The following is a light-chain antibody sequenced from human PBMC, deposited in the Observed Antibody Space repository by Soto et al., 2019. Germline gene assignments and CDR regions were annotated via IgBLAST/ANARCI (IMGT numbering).Light chain of an antibody. CDR1: SSNIGTSYG. V-gene: IGLV1-40*01. J-gene: IGLJ3*02. Sequence: QSVLTQPPSVSGAPGQRVTISCTGSSSNIGTSYGVHWYQQLPGTAPTLLIVADTNRPSGVPERFSGSKSGTSASLAITGLRAEDEADYYCQSYDTSLSGWVFGGGTQLTVL. CDR2: ADT. CDR3: QSYDTSLSGWV.